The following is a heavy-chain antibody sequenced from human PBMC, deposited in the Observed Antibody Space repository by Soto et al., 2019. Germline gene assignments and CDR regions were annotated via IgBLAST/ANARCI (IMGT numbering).Heavy chain of an antibody. CDR1: GFTFSIYP. J-gene: IGHJ4*02. Sequence: GGSLRLSCAASGFTFSIYPMQWVRQAPAKGLEWVALISYDGDDKYYADSVKGRFTISRDNSKNTVYLEMNSLRAEDTSVYFCARGPNYYDDSGYFAYWGQGALVTVSS. V-gene: IGHV3-30-3*01. D-gene: IGHD3-22*01. CDR3: ARGPNYYDDSGYFAY. CDR2: ISYDGDDK.